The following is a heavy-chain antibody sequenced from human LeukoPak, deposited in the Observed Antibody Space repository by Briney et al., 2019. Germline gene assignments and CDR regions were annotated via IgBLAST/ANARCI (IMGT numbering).Heavy chain of an antibody. J-gene: IGHJ4*02. Sequence: ASVKVSCKSYGYTFSNYNINWVRQAPGQGLEWMGWISGYNGNTNYAQKFQGRVTMTTDTSTGKAYMELRSLRSDDTAVYYCARGQQLVPDDYWGQGTLVTVSS. CDR3: ARGQQLVPDDY. CDR2: ISGYNGNT. V-gene: IGHV1-18*01. D-gene: IGHD6-13*01. CDR1: GYTFSNYN.